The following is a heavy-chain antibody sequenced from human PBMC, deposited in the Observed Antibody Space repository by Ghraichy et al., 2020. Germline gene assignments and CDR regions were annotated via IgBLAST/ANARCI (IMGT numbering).Heavy chain of an antibody. CDR3: ARLSLMQGLLITAPLFDF. CDR1: GVSLSDVTYY. J-gene: IGHJ4*02. Sequence: SQTLSLTCTVSGVSLSDVTYYWAWIRQPPGKGLEWIGSIYHTGTTVYNPSLESRVSMSIDTSNNHFSLKLGSVTAADTAMYYCARLSLMQGLLITAPLFDFWGQGTLVTVSS. CDR2: IYHTGTT. D-gene: IGHD1-14*01. V-gene: IGHV4-39*02.